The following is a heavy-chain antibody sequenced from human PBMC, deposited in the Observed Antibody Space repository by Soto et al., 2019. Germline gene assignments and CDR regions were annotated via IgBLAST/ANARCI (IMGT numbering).Heavy chain of an antibody. CDR1: GFNFGAYA. CDR3: AKDRSENFWVYYYAMDV. CDR2: ISGSSSGT. V-gene: IGHV3-23*01. J-gene: IGHJ6*02. D-gene: IGHD6-19*01. Sequence: LRLSCEASGFNFGAYAMNWVRQAPGKGLEWVSGISGSSSGTYYTDSVKGRFTISRDNSKNTVYLQMNSLRGEDTAVYYCAKDRSENFWVYYYAMDVWGQGTAVTVSS.